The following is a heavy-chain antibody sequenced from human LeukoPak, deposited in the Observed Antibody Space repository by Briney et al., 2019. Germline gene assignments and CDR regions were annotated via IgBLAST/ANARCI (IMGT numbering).Heavy chain of an antibody. CDR1: GFTVTSNY. J-gene: IGHJ4*02. CDR2: IYRGGYV. V-gene: IGHV3-66*02. D-gene: IGHD2-21*02. CDR3: AASGGACLDF. Sequence: GGSLRLSCAASGFTVTSNYMGWVRQTPGKGLEWIALIYRGGYVYYIDSVKGRFTIYIDTSKNTFYLEMSSLTSEDTAVYYCAASGGACLDFWGQGTLVTVSS.